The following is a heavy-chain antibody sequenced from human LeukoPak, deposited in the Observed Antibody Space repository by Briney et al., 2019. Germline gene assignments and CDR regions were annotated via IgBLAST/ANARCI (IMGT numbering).Heavy chain of an antibody. CDR3: ARNKTTGGGGFDY. Sequence: GASVKVSCKASGYTFNFHGISWIRQAPGQGPEWMGWISGDYGYTKYAQKFQGRVTMTTDTSTDTSYMELRSLRSDDTAVYYCARNKTTGGGGFDYWGQGTLITVSS. V-gene: IGHV1-18*04. CDR2: ISGDYGYT. CDR1: GYTFNFHG. J-gene: IGHJ4*02. D-gene: IGHD3-16*01.